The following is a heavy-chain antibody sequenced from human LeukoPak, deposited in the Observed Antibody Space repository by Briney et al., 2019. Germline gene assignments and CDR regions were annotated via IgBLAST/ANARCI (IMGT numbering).Heavy chain of an antibody. D-gene: IGHD5-24*01. CDR1: GFTFSGYA. CDR3: AKVPDGSPRGYWYFDL. CDR2: ISASGGST. V-gene: IGHV3-23*01. Sequence: GGSLRLSCAASGFTFSGYAMSWVRQGPGTGLEWVSTISASGGSTYYADSVKGRFTVSRDNPKNTLYVQMSSLRAEDTAIYFCAKVPDGSPRGYWYFDLWGRGTLVTVSS. J-gene: IGHJ2*01.